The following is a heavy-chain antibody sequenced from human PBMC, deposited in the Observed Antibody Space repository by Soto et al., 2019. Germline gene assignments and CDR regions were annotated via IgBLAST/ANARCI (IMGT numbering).Heavy chain of an antibody. Sequence: PSETMSLTSAFDGLSFSCYYWSLIRQTPGKGLEWIGEINHSGSTNYNPSLKSRVTISVDTSKNQFSLKLSSVTAADTAVYYCETWLIGYCSGGSCYRWGQGTLVTVSS. CDR2: INHSGST. CDR3: ETWLIGYCSGGSCYR. D-gene: IGHD2-15*01. CDR1: GLSFSCYY. J-gene: IGHJ4*02. V-gene: IGHV4-34*01.